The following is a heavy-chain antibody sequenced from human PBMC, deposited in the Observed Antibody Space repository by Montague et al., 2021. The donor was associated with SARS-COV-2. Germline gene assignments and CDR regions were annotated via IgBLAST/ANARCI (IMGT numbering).Heavy chain of an antibody. CDR3: ARDTASYGMDV. CDR2: IYHSGST. V-gene: IGHV4-4*02. Sequence: SETLSLTCAVSGGSISSSNWWSWVRQPPGKGLEWIGEIYHSGSTNYNPSLKSRVTISVDRSKNQFSLRLSSVTAADTAVYYCARDTASYGMDVWGQGTTVTVSS. CDR1: GGSISSSNW. D-gene: IGHD4-17*01. J-gene: IGHJ6*02.